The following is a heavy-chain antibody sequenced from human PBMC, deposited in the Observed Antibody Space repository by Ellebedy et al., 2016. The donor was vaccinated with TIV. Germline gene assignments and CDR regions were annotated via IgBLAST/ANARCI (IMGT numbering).Heavy chain of an antibody. CDR1: GGTFNSNA. J-gene: IGHJ6*02. CDR3: ARGGIVPTYYYNYAMDV. Sequence: AASVKVSCKASGGTFNSNAISWARQAPGQGLEWMGGIIAIFRTTNYAQKFQGRITITADEFTSTAYMELSSLTAEDTAVYYCARGGIVPTYYYNYAMDVWGQGTTVTVSS. D-gene: IGHD2-2*01. V-gene: IGHV1-69*13. CDR2: IIAIFRTT.